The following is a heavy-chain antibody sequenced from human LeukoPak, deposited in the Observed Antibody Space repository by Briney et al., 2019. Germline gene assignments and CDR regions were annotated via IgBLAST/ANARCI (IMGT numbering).Heavy chain of an antibody. D-gene: IGHD2-2*01. Sequence: ASVKVSCKASGYTFTSYGISWVRQAPGQGLEWMGWISAYNGNTNYAQKLQGRVTMTTDTSTSTAYMELRSLRSDDTAVYYYARDSGDIVVVPAAHWGQGTLVTVSS. V-gene: IGHV1-18*01. J-gene: IGHJ4*02. CDR3: ARDSGDIVVVPAAH. CDR1: GYTFTSYG. CDR2: ISAYNGNT.